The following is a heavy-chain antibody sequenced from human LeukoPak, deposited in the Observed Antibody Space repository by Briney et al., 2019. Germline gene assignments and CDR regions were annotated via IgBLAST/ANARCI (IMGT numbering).Heavy chain of an antibody. CDR2: IYYSGST. J-gene: IGHJ4*02. Sequence: PSETLSLTCTVSGGSISSYYWSWIRQPPGKGLEWIGYIYYSGSTNYNPSLKSRVTISVDTSKNQFSLKLSSVTAADTAVYYCARGIGSSTWPLALWGQGTLVTVSS. D-gene: IGHD6-13*01. CDR1: GGSISSYY. V-gene: IGHV4-59*01. CDR3: ARGIGSSTWPLAL.